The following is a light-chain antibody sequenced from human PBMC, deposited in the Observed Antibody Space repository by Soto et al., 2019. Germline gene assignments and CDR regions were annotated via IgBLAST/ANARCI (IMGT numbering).Light chain of an antibody. CDR3: QHFGDSPIT. V-gene: IGKV3-20*01. CDR1: QSVSSTY. J-gene: IGKJ5*01. Sequence: EIVLTQSPGTLSLSPGERATLSCRASQSVSSTYLAWCQQKPGQAPGLLIYGASTRATGIPDRFSGTGSGTDFTLTINRLEPEDFAVYYCQHFGDSPITFGQGTRLEIK. CDR2: GAS.